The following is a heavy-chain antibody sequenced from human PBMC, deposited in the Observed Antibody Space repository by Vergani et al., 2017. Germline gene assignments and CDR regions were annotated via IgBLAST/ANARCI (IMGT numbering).Heavy chain of an antibody. V-gene: IGHV3-33*01. D-gene: IGHD1-14*01. CDR2: TWYDGNNK. Sequence: QVQLVESGGGVVQPGRSLRLSCGASGFTFNQYGMHWVRQAPGKGLECVAVTWYDGNNKQYADSVKGRFTISRDNSKSTMYLQMNSLRDEDTGVYYCARDLRLLYNRFDPWGQGTLVTVSS. CDR1: GFTFNQYG. CDR3: ARDLRLLYNRFDP. J-gene: IGHJ5*02.